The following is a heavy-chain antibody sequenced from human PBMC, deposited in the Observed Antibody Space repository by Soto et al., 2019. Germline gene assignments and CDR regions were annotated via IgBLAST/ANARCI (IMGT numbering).Heavy chain of an antibody. V-gene: IGHV3-30*18. J-gene: IGHJ6*02. CDR3: AKVTGYCSSSSCRRDYYYYYGMDV. CDR2: ISYDGSDK. D-gene: IGHD2-2*01. Sequence: GGSLRLSCAASGFTFSNYGMHWVRQAPGKGLEWVAVISYDGSDKYYADSVKGRFSISRDNSKNTLYLQMDSLRAEDTAVYYCAKVTGYCSSSSCRRDYYYYYGMDVWGQGTTVTVSS. CDR1: GFTFSNYG.